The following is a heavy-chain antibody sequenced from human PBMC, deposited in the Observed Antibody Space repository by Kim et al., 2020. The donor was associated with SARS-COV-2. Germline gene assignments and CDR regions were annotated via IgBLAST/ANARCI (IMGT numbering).Heavy chain of an antibody. Sequence: ETIHPQNFQGDVTMTEDTSTDTAYMELSSLRSEDTAVYYCATRYGSLFDDWGQGTLVTVSS. J-gene: IGHJ4*02. V-gene: IGHV1-24*01. D-gene: IGHD4-17*01. CDR3: ATRYGSLFDD. CDR2: ET.